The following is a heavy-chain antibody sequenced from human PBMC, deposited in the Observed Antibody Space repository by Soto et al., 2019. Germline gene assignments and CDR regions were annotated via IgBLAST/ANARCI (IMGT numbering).Heavy chain of an antibody. CDR3: ARAHAPTLPFDY. Sequence: SETLSLTCTVSGGSMRSVYWSWIRQPPGKRLEWIGFIFHSGNAKYNPSLKSRVTISIDTSKSQFSLSLDSVTAADTAVYFCARAHAPTLPFDYWGLGTLVTVSS. J-gene: IGHJ4*01. CDR1: GGSMRSVY. CDR2: IFHSGNA. D-gene: IGHD2-15*01. V-gene: IGHV4-59*01.